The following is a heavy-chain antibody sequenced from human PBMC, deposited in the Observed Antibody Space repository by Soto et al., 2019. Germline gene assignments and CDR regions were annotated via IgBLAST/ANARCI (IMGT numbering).Heavy chain of an antibody. CDR3: ARTGGWLRFLEWNRYNWFDP. D-gene: IGHD3-3*01. J-gene: IGHJ5*02. CDR2: INHSGST. V-gene: IGHV4-34*01. Sequence: SETLSLTCAVYGGSFSDYYWSWISQPPGKGLEWIGEINHSGSTNYNPSLKSRVTISVDTSKNQFSLKLSSVTAADTAVYYCARTGGWLRFLEWNRYNWFDPWGQGTLVTVSS. CDR1: GGSFSDYY.